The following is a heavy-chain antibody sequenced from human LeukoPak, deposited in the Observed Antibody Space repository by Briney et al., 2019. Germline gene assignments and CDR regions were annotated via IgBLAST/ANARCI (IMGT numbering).Heavy chain of an antibody. CDR2: IYYSGST. CDR1: GGSISSYY. CDR3: ARAPSGYPDAFDI. V-gene: IGHV4-59*01. D-gene: IGHD3-22*01. J-gene: IGHJ3*02. Sequence: QPSETLSLTCTVSGGSISSYYWSWIRQPPGKGLEWIGYIYYSGSTNYNPSLKSRVTISVDTSKNQFSLKLSSVTAADTAVYYCARAPSGYPDAFDIWGQGTMVTVSS.